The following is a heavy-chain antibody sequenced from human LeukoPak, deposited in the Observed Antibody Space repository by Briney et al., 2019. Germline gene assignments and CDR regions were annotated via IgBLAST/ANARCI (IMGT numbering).Heavy chain of an antibody. D-gene: IGHD1-26*01. CDR1: GFTVSSNY. V-gene: IGHV3-66*04. CDR2: IYSGGST. CDR3: ARQRAPVGARSYYFDY. Sequence: GGSLRLSCAASGFTVSSNYMSWVRQAPGKGLEWVSVIYSGGSTYYADSVKGRFTISRDNSKNTLYLQMNSLRAEDTAVYYCARQRAPVGARSYYFDYWGQGTLVTVSS. J-gene: IGHJ4*02.